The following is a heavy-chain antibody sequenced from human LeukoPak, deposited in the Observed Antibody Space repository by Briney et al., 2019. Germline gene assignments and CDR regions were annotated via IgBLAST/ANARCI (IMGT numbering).Heavy chain of an antibody. Sequence: PSETLSLTCTVSGGSISSYYWSWIRQPAGKGLEWIGRIHTSGSTNYNPSLKSRVTMSVDTSKNQFSLKLSSVTAADTAVYYCVVTYYYGSGSYYNGDAFDIWGQGTMVTVSS. CDR2: IHTSGST. J-gene: IGHJ3*02. CDR1: GGSISSYY. V-gene: IGHV4-4*07. CDR3: VVTYYYGSGSYYNGDAFDI. D-gene: IGHD3-10*01.